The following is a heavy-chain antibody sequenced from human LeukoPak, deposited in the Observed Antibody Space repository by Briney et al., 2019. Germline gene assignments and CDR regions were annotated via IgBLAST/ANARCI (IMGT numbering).Heavy chain of an antibody. Sequence: GGSLRLSCAASGFTVSSNYMSWVRQAPGKRLEWVSVIYSGGSTYYADSVKGRFTISRDNSKNTLYLQMNSLRAEDTAVYYCASRSTMIEGGMYVWGQGTTVTVSS. CDR2: IYSGGST. CDR1: GFTVSSNY. J-gene: IGHJ6*02. V-gene: IGHV3-66*01. CDR3: ASRSTMIEGGMYV. D-gene: IGHD3-22*01.